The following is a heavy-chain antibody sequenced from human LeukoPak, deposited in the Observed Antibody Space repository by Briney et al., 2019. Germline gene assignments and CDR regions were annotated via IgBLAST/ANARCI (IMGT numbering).Heavy chain of an antibody. CDR1: GFTFSSYS. J-gene: IGHJ4*02. D-gene: IGHD3-10*01. Sequence: GGSLRLSCAASGFTFSSYSMNWVRLAPGKGLEWVSSISSSSSYIYYADSVKGRFTISRDNAKNSLYLQMNSLRAEDTAVYYCARDSGWFGELYHDYWGQGTLVTVSS. CDR3: ARDSGWFGELYHDY. V-gene: IGHV3-21*01. CDR2: ISSSSSYI.